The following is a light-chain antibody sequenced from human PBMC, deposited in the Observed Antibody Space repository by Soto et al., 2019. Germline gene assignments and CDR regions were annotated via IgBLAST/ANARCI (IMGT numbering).Light chain of an antibody. CDR1: SSDVGLYNY. J-gene: IGLJ1*01. CDR3: NSYTSSGTYV. V-gene: IGLV2-14*03. Sequence: HSVLTQPASVSGSPGQSITISCTGTSSDVGLYNYVSWYRHLPGKAPELIIYDVSNRPSGVSNRFSGSKSANTASLTISGLQAEDEADYYCNSYTSSGTYVFGTGTKVTVL. CDR2: DVS.